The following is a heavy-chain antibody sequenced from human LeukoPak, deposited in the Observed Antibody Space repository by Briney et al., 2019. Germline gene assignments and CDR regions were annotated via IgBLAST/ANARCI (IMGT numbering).Heavy chain of an antibody. CDR1: GYTFTGYY. CDR2: INPNSGGT. D-gene: IGHD2-2*01. CDR3: ATAWWFYSEFVVVPAAEVGFDP. Sequence: GASVKVSFKASGYTFTGYYMHWVRQAPGQGLEWMGWINPNSGGTNYAQKFQGRVTMTRDTSISKAYMELSRLRSDDTVVYYCATAWWFYSEFVVVPAAEVGFDPWGQGTLVTVSS. J-gene: IGHJ5*02. V-gene: IGHV1-2*02.